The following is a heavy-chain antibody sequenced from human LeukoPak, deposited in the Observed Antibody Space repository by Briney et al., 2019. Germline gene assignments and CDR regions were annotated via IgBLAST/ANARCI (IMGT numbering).Heavy chain of an antibody. CDR3: ARDAWELQEFDY. CDR1: GFTFDDYA. V-gene: IGHV3-9*01. CDR2: ISWNSGST. D-gene: IGHD1-26*01. J-gene: IGHJ4*02. Sequence: HPGGSLRLSCAASGFTFDDYAMHWVRQAPGKGLEWVSGISWNSGSTSYADSVKGRFTISRDNAKNTLYLQMNSLRAEDTAVYYCARDAWELQEFDYWGQGTLVTVSS.